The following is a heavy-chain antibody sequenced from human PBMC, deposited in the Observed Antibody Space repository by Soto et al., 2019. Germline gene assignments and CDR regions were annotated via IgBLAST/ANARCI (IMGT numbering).Heavy chain of an antibody. V-gene: IGHV4-59*08. CDR3: ATVIGWQIDY. CDR1: GGSISNSY. CDR2: IYYTGAT. Sequence: QVQLQESGPGLVKPSETLSLTCTVSGGSISNSYCNWIRQPPGKGPEWIGYIYYTGATKYNPSVQSRVTISLDTPMNQFSLRLTSVTAADTAVYYCATVIGWQIDYWGQGTLVTVSS. D-gene: IGHD6-19*01. J-gene: IGHJ4*02.